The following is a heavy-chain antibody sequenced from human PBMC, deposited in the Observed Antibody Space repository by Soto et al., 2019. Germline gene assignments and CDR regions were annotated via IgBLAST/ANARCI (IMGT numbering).Heavy chain of an antibody. CDR2: MNPNSGNR. CDR1: AYTFIIYD. J-gene: IGHJ4*02. D-gene: IGHD1-7*01. CDR3: ARGRLALRW. V-gene: IGHV1-8*01. Sequence: GSVKVAGQPTAYTFIIYDINWVRQATGQGLEWMGWMNPNSGNRGYAQKLQGRVTMNRNTSISTAYMELSSLRSEDTAVYYCARGRLALRWWGQGTLVGVSS.